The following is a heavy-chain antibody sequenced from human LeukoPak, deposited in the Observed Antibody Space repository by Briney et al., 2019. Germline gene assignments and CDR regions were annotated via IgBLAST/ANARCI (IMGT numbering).Heavy chain of an antibody. CDR2: IYYSGST. CDR3: AGEDSTSISMDV. Sequence: SETLSLTCTVSVHLFRRFYWMWTAQPPGKGLEWIGYIYYSGSTNYNPSLKSRVTISVDTSKNQFSLKLSSVTAADTAGDCCAGEDSTSISMDVWGKGTTVTVSS. CDR1: VHLFRRFY. V-gene: IGHV4-59*08. J-gene: IGHJ6*04. D-gene: IGHD3-10*01.